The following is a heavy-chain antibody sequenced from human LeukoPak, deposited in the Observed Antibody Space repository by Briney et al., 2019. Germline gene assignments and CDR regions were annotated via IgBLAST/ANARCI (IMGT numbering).Heavy chain of an antibody. Sequence: SETLLLICSVSGGSTSSSSYYWGWIRPPPGKGLEWIGSIYYSGSTYYNPSLKSRVTISVDTSKNQFSLKLSSVTAADTAVYYCARSPSRAAAGHVGYYYYYMDVWRKGTTVTVSS. V-gene: IGHV4-39*01. J-gene: IGHJ6*03. CDR1: GGSTSSSSYY. CDR2: IYYSGST. D-gene: IGHD6-13*01. CDR3: ARSPSRAAAGHVGYYYYYMDV.